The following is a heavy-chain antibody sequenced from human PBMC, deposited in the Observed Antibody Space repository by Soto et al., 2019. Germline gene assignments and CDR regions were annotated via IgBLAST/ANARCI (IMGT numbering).Heavy chain of an antibody. CDR2: IYYTGST. CDR3: ARDEGDYDILTGLYDY. J-gene: IGHJ4*02. D-gene: IGHD3-9*01. CDR1: GGSISSSNYY. Sequence: PSETLYLTCMVSGGSISSSNYYWGWVRQPPGKGLEWIGIIYYTGSTYYNPSLKSRVAISVHTSTNQFSLKLSSVTAADTAVYYCARDEGDYDILTGLYDYWGQGTLVTVSS. V-gene: IGHV4-39*07.